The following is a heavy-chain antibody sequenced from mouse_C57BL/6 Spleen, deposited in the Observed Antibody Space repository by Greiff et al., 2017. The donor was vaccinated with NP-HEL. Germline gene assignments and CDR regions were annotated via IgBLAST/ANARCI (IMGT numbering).Heavy chain of an antibody. Sequence: QVQLQQSGAELVKPGASVKISCKASGYAFSSYWMNWVKQRPGKGLEWIGQIYPGDGDTNYNGKFKGKATLTADKSSSTAYMQLSSLTSEDSAVYFCARDRLLRYYFDCWGQGTTLTVSS. V-gene: IGHV1-80*01. J-gene: IGHJ2*01. D-gene: IGHD1-1*01. CDR2: IYPGDGDT. CDR1: GYAFSSYW. CDR3: ARDRLLRYYFDC.